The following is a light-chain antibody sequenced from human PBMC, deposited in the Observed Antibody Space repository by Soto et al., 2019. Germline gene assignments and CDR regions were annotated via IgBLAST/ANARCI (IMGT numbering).Light chain of an antibody. CDR3: CSYAGGSGYV. CDR1: SSDVGGFDL. Sequence: QSALTQPASVSGSPGQSITISCTGTSSDVGGFDLVSWYQQYPGKAPKLMIYEVNKRPSGVSNRFSGSKSANTASLTISGLQADDEADYYCCSYAGGSGYVFGTGTKLTVL. CDR2: EVN. V-gene: IGLV2-23*02. J-gene: IGLJ1*01.